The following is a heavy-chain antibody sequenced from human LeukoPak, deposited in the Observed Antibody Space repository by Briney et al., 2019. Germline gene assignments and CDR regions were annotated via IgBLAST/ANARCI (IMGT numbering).Heavy chain of an antibody. D-gene: IGHD5-12*01. CDR1: GYTFTSYD. J-gene: IGHJ5*02. V-gene: IGHV1-8*01. CDR3: ARGPVATIGWFDP. CDR2: MNPNSGNT. Sequence: ASVKVSCKASGYTFTSYDINWVRQATGQGLEWMGWMNPNSGNTGHAQKFQGRVTMTRNTSISTAYMELSSLRSEDTAVYYCARGPVATIGWFDPWGQGTLFTVSS.